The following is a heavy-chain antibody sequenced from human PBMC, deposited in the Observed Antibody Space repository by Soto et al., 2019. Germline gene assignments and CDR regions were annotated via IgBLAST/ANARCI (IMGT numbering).Heavy chain of an antibody. CDR1: GGSISSSSYY. D-gene: IGHD3-10*01. J-gene: IGHJ4*02. CDR2: IYYSGST. CDR3: ARHFLYNYGDRQARFDY. V-gene: IGHV4-39*01. Sequence: SETLSLTCTVSGGSISSSSYYWGWIRQPPGKGLEWIGNIYYSGSTHYNPSLESRVTISVDTSKNQFSLKLSSVTAADTAVYYCARHFLYNYGDRQARFDYWGQGTLVTVSS.